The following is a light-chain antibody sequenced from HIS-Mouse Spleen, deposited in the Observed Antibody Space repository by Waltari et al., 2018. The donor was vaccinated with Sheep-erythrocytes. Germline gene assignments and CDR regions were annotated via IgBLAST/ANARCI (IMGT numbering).Light chain of an antibody. CDR2: DVS. V-gene: IGLV2-11*01. Sequence: QSALTQPRSVSGSPGQSVTISCTGTSSDVGGYNYVSWYQQHPGKAPKLMIYDVSKRPSGVPDRCSGPKSGNTASRTISGLQAEDEADYYCCSYAGSYNHVFATGTKVTVL. CDR1: SSDVGGYNY. J-gene: IGLJ1*01. CDR3: CSYAGSYNHV.